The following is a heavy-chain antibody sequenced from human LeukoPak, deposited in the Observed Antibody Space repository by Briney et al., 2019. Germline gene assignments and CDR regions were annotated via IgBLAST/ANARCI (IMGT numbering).Heavy chain of an antibody. CDR1: GYSISSGYY. D-gene: IGHD6-6*01. V-gene: IGHV4-38-2*02. Sequence: PSETLSLTCTVSGYSISSGYYWGWIRQPPGKGLEWIGSIYHSGSTYYNPSLKRRVTISADTSKNQFSLKLSSVTAADTAVYYCASHPPEYSSSYEFANWFDPWGRGTLVTVSS. CDR3: ASHPPEYSSSYEFANWFDP. CDR2: IYHSGST. J-gene: IGHJ5*02.